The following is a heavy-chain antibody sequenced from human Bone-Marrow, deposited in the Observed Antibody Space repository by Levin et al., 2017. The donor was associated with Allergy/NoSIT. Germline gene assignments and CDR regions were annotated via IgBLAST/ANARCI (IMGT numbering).Heavy chain of an antibody. Sequence: SCAVSGFTVGNNYMSWVRQAPGKGPEWIAVIYSVGSTVYADSVKGRFTISRDKSKNTLYLQMDSLRAEDTAVYYCASNWDYDYWGQGTLVIVSS. J-gene: IGHJ4*02. D-gene: IGHD1-1*01. V-gene: IGHV3-53*01. CDR2: IYSVGST. CDR3: ASNWDYDY. CDR1: GFTVGNNY.